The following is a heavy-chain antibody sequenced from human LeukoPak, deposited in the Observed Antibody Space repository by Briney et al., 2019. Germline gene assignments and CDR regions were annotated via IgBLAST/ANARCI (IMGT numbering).Heavy chain of an antibody. CDR2: IYYSGST. Sequence: SETLSLTCTVSGGSISSSSYYWGWIRQPPGKGLEWIGSIYYSGSTYYNPSLKSRVTISVDTSKNQFSLKLSSVTAANTAVYYCAREGLLWFGEPTYFDYWGQGTLVTVSS. J-gene: IGHJ4*02. V-gene: IGHV4-39*07. CDR3: AREGLLWFGEPTYFDY. D-gene: IGHD3-10*01. CDR1: GGSISSSSYY.